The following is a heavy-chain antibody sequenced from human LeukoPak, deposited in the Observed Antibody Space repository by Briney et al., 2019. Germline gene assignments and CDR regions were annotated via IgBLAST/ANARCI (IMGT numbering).Heavy chain of an antibody. CDR3: ARAYCSGGSCYFDY. D-gene: IGHD2-15*01. CDR1: GYTFTSYG. V-gene: IGHV1-18*01. CDR2: ISAYNGNT. J-gene: IGHJ4*02. Sequence: VSVKVSCKASGYTFTSYGISWVRQAPGQGLEWMGWISAYNGNTNYAQKLQGRVTMTTDTSTSTAYMELRSLRSDDTAVYYCARAYCSGGSCYFDYWGQGTLVTVSS.